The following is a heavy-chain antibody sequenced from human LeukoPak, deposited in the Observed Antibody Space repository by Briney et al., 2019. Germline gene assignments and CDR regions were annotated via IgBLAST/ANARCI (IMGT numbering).Heavy chain of an antibody. CDR2: IIPILGIA. D-gene: IGHD6-6*01. Sequence: VASVKVSCKASGGTFSSYAISWVRQAPGQGLEWMGRIIPILGIANYAQKFQGRVTITAEKSTSTAYMELSSLRSEDTAVYYCARGPWLEYSSSSEAVDYWGQGTLVTVSS. CDR3: ARGPWLEYSSSSEAVDY. CDR1: GGTFSSYA. V-gene: IGHV1-69*04. J-gene: IGHJ4*02.